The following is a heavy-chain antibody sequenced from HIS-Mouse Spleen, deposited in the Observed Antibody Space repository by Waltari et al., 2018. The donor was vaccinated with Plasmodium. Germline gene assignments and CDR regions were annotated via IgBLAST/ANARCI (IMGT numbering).Heavy chain of an antibody. J-gene: IGHJ4*02. Sequence: EVQLVETGGGLIQPGGSLRLSCAASGFTVSSNYMSWVRQAPGQGLWWVAVIYSGGSTYYADSVKGRFTISRDNSKNTLYLQMNSLRAEDTAVYYCARAAIAWGSPYYFDYWGQGTLVTVSS. CDR3: ARAAIAWGSPYYFDY. CDR2: IYSGGST. D-gene: IGHD7-27*01. V-gene: IGHV3-53*02. CDR1: GFTVSSNY.